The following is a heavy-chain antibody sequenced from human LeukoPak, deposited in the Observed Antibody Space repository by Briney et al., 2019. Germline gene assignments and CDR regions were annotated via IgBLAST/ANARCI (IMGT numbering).Heavy chain of an antibody. CDR3: AKRPRDSSGYYLGAFDI. CDR2: ISASGADT. V-gene: IGHV3-23*01. CDR1: AFTFSSYA. Sequence: PGGSLRLSCAASAFTFSSYAMTWVRQAPGKGLEWVSGISASGADTHYADTVKGRFTISRDNSKYTLYLQMNSLRAEDTAVYYCAKRPRDSSGYYLGAFDIWGQGTMDTVSS. J-gene: IGHJ3*02. D-gene: IGHD3-22*01.